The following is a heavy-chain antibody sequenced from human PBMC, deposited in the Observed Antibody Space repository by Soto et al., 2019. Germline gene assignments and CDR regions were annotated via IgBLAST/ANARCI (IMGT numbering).Heavy chain of an antibody. V-gene: IGHV4-34*01. CDR1: GGSFIGYL. D-gene: IGHD2-8*02. Sequence: QVQLQPWGGGLFKPAETLSLNCTVSGGSFIGYLYNWIRQAPGRGPEWIAANNSGGNTKYNPSLKSRLNLSVYTSKKQFYLTLKSLTAADTAVYYCAPNPRLLVPWGQGSLVIVSS. CDR2: NNSGGNT. CDR3: APNPRLLVP. J-gene: IGHJ5*02.